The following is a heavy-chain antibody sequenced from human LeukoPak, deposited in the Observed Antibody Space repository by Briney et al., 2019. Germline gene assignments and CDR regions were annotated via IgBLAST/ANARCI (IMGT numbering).Heavy chain of an antibody. Sequence: PSETLSLTCTVSGGSISSYYWSWIRQPPGKGLEWIGYIYYSGSTNYNPSLKSRVTISVDTTKNQFSLKLSSVTAADTAVYYCARFRWLQNWFDPWGQGTLVTVSS. CDR3: ARFRWLQNWFDP. V-gene: IGHV4-59*01. J-gene: IGHJ5*02. CDR1: GGSISSYY. D-gene: IGHD6-19*01. CDR2: IYYSGST.